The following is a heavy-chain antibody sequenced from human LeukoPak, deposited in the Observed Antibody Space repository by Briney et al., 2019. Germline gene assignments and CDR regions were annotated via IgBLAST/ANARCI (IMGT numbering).Heavy chain of an antibody. CDR3: SPDLYSKYKGYFDY. J-gene: IGHJ4*02. D-gene: IGHD4-11*01. Sequence: GALGLSWCSPGFNFQYGRVGRVRQGSREGVGGGGRNKSKSDGGATDYAAPVKGRFTISRDDARNTLYLQMNSLKTEDTAVYYCSPDLYSKYKGYFDYWGQGTLVTVSS. V-gene: IGHV3-15*05. CDR1: FNFQYGR. CDR2: NKSKSDGGAT.